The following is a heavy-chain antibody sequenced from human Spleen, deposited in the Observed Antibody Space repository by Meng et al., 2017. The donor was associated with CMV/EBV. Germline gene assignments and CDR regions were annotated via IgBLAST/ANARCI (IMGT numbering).Heavy chain of an antibody. Sequence: GESLKISCVASGFTFSSYSMNWVRQAPGKGLEWVAFIRYDGNNKYYSDSVKGRITISRDNSKNTLYLQMKNLRAADTAVYYCAKAVVGATGYWGQGTLVTVSS. CDR3: AKAVVGATGY. CDR2: IRYDGNNK. CDR1: GFTFSSYS. V-gene: IGHV3-30*02. D-gene: IGHD1-26*01. J-gene: IGHJ4*02.